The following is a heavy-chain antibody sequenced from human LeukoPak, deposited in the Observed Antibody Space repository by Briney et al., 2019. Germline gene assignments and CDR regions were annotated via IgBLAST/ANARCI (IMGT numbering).Heavy chain of an antibody. CDR1: GGTSNSHA. Sequence: SVKVSCKASGGTSNSHAISWVRQAPGQGLEWMGRIIPNLGTTNRAQNFQDRVTLTADKPTNTAYMELTSLTSDDTAVYYCATTNDGGGYQWGDFFDFWGQGTLVTVSS. CDR2: IIPNLGTT. J-gene: IGHJ4*02. CDR3: ATTNDGGGYQWGDFFDF. D-gene: IGHD3-22*01. V-gene: IGHV1-69*04.